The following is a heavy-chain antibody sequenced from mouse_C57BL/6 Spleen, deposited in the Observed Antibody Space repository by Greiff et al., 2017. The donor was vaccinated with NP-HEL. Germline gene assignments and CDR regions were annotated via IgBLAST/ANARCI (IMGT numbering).Heavy chain of an antibody. CDR1: GFTFSSYA. CDR2: ISSGGDYI. CDR3: TREADGYFFAMDY. Sequence: EVKLVESGEGLVKPGGSLKLSCAASGFTFSSYAMSWVRQTPEKRLEWVAYISSGGDYIYYADTVKGRFTISRDNARNTLYLQMSSLKSEDTAMYYCTREADGYFFAMDYWGQGTSVTVSS. V-gene: IGHV5-9-1*02. D-gene: IGHD2-3*01. J-gene: IGHJ4*01.